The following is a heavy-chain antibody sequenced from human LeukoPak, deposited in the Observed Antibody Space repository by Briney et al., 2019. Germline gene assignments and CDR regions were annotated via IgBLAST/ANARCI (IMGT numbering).Heavy chain of an antibody. J-gene: IGHJ1*01. CDR3: ARAPSEIGGYYPEYFRH. CDR1: GFTFSTYW. CDR2: IKSDGST. Sequence: GGSLSDSCAASGFTFSTYWMHWVRQAPGKGLAWVSRIKSDGSTNYADSVKGRFTISRDNAKNTLSLQMNSLRPEDTGVYYCARAPSEIGGYYPEYFRHWGQGTLVTVSS. D-gene: IGHD3-3*01. V-gene: IGHV3-74*01.